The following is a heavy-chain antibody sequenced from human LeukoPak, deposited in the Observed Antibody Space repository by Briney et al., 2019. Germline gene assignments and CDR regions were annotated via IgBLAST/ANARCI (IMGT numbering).Heavy chain of an antibody. Sequence: SSETLSLTCTVSGGSISSYYWSWIRQPPGKGLEWIGEINHSGSTNYNPSLKSRVTISVDTSKNQFSLKLSSVTAADTAVYYCATTYYDYVWGSYRSSRELDYWGQGTLVTVSS. D-gene: IGHD3-16*02. CDR1: GGSISSYY. CDR3: ATTYYDYVWGSYRSSRELDY. CDR2: INHSGST. J-gene: IGHJ4*02. V-gene: IGHV4-34*01.